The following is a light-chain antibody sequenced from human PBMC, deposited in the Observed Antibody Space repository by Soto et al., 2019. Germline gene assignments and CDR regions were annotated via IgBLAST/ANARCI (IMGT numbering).Light chain of an antibody. V-gene: IGLV2-14*03. CDR3: SSFTYSSTLV. CDR2: DVS. CDR1: NSDVGGYNY. Sequence: QSALTQPASVSGSPGQSITISCTGTNSDVGGYNYVSWYQQHPGKAPKLMIYDVSHRPSGVSNRFSGSKSGNTASLTISGLQAEDEADYYCSSFTYSSTLVFGRGTKLTVL. J-gene: IGLJ2*01.